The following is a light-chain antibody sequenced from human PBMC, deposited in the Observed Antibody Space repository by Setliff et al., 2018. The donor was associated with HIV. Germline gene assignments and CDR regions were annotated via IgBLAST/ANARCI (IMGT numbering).Light chain of an antibody. CDR1: SSNVGTGFG. J-gene: IGLJ1*01. V-gene: IGLV1-40*01. CDR3: QSYDSRLNGYV. Sequence: QSVLTQPPSVPGAPGQRVTIYCSGSSSNVGTGFGVQWYQQFPGAAPKLLIHDTNSRPSEVPVRFSGSKSGASASLAINGLEAEDEADYYCQSYDSRLNGYVFGTGTKVTVL. CDR2: DTN.